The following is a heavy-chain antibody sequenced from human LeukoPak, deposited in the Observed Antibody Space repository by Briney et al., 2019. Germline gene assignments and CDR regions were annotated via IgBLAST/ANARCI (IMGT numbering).Heavy chain of an antibody. J-gene: IGHJ4*02. D-gene: IGHD6-19*01. CDR2: IWCDGGNK. Sequence: GSLRLSCAASGFTFSSYGMHWVRQAPGKGLEWVAVIWCDGGNKYYADSVKGRFTISRDNSENTLYLQMNSLRAEDTAVYYCARDHSSGWYSDYFDYWGQGTLVTVSS. V-gene: IGHV3-33*01. CDR1: GFTFSSYG. CDR3: ARDHSSGWYSDYFDY.